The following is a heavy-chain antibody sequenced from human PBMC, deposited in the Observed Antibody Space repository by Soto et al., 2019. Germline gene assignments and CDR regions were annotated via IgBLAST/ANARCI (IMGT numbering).Heavy chain of an antibody. D-gene: IGHD3-16*01. CDR1: GYTFTSYG. CDR3: ARSGSYYDYVWGTRPDGPDY. Sequence: QVQLVQSGAEVKKPGASVKVSCKVSGYTFTSYGISWVRQAPGQGLEWMGWINAYNGNTNYAQKSQGRVTKTTDTSTSTAYMDLRRLRSDDTAVYYCARSGSYYDYVWGTRPDGPDYWGQGTLVTVSS. V-gene: IGHV1-18*01. J-gene: IGHJ4*02. CDR2: INAYNGNT.